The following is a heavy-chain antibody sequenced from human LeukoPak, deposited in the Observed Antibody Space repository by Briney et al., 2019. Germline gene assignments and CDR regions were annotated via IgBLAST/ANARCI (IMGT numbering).Heavy chain of an antibody. Sequence: PSETLSLTCTVSGGSISSGDYYWSWIRQPPGKGLEWIGYIYYSGSTYYNPSLKSRVTISVDTSKNQFSPKLSSVTAADTAVYYCARGHIVVVTAQLNWFDPWGQGTLVTVSS. CDR1: GGSISSGDYY. D-gene: IGHD2-21*02. V-gene: IGHV4-30-4*01. J-gene: IGHJ5*02. CDR3: ARGHIVVVTAQLNWFDP. CDR2: IYYSGST.